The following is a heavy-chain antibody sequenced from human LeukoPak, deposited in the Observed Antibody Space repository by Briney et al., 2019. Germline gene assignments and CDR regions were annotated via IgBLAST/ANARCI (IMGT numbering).Heavy chain of an antibody. D-gene: IGHD1-26*01. CDR1: GFTFSGYA. J-gene: IGHJ4*02. CDR2: ISHDGSNE. V-gene: IGHV3-30-3*01. CDR3: ARGPLVGATLDY. Sequence: GGSLRLSCAASGFTFSGYAMHWVRQAPGKGLERVAVISHDGSNEYYADSEKGRFTISRDYSKNTLFLQMNSLRAEDTGVYYCARGPLVGATLDYWGQGTLVTVSS.